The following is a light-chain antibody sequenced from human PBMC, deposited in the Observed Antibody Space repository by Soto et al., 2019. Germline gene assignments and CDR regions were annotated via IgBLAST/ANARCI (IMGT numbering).Light chain of an antibody. CDR3: SSYTSSTPYV. CDR1: ISDLCSYIV. V-gene: IGLV2-14*02. Sequence: QAVLTQPASVSGSPGQPISICCTGTISDLCSYIVFSLFQHHACKVVVWMICXLXXXXAXXXEXXSGSRSGNTASLTISGLQAEDEAXYYCSSYTSSTPYVFGTGTKVTVL. CDR2: XLX. J-gene: IGLJ1*01.